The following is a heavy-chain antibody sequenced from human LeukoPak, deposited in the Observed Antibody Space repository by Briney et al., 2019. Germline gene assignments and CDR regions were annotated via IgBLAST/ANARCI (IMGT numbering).Heavy chain of an antibody. V-gene: IGHV3-53*01. D-gene: IGHD2-2*01. CDR1: GFTVSSNY. Sequence: GGSLRLSCAASGFTVSSNYMSWVRQAPGKGLEWVSVIYSGGSTYYADSVKGRFTISRDNSKNTLYLQMNSLRAEDTAVYYCARDGIVVVPAAMRGPGYYYYMDVWGKGTTVTVSS. CDR3: ARDGIVVVPAAMRGPGYYYYMDV. J-gene: IGHJ6*03. CDR2: IYSGGST.